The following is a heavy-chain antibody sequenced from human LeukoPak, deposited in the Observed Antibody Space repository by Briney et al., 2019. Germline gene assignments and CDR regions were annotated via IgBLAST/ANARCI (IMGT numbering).Heavy chain of an antibody. CDR2: IIPIFGTA. V-gene: IGHV1-69*05. J-gene: IGHJ6*03. CDR1: GGTFSSYA. D-gene: IGHD4-11*01. CDR3: ATQTTVTSESYYYYYMDV. Sequence: SVKVSCKASGGTFSSYAISWVRQAPGQGLEWMGGIIPIFGTANYAQKFQGRVTITTDESTSTAYMELSSLRSEDTAVYYCATQTTVTSESYYYYYMDVWGKGTTVTVSS.